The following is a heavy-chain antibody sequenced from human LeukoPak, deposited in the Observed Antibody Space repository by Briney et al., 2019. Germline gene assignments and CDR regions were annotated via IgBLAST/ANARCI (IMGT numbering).Heavy chain of an antibody. CDR3: AREAGGNRPLDY. CDR1: GGSISSYY. J-gene: IGHJ4*02. V-gene: IGHV4-4*07. Sequence: SETLSLTCNVSGGSISSYYWSWIRQPAGKGLEWIGRIYTSGNTNYNPSLKSRVTMSLDPSKNQVSLNLGSVTAADTAIYYCAREAGGNRPLDYWGQGTLVTVSS. CDR2: IYTSGNT. D-gene: IGHD4-23*01.